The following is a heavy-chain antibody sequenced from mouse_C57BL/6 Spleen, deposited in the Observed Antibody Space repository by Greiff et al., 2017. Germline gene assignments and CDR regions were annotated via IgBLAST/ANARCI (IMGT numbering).Heavy chain of an antibody. CDR2: ISSGSSTI. Sequence: EVMLVESGGGLVKPGGSLKLSCAASGFTFSDYGMHWVRQAPEKGLEWVAYISSGSSTIYYADTVKGRFTISRDNAKNTLFLQMTSLRSEDTAMYYCAKLGRKGGFGYWGQGTTLTVFS. D-gene: IGHD4-1*01. CDR1: GFTFSDYG. J-gene: IGHJ2*01. CDR3: AKLGRKGGFGY. V-gene: IGHV5-17*01.